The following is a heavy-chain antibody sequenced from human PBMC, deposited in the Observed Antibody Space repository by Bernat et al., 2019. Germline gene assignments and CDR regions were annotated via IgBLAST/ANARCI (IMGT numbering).Heavy chain of an antibody. CDR2: IHTDGSNT. Sequence: EVQLVESGGGLVQPGGSLRLSCTASGFTFSSYLMHWVRQAPGKGLVWVSRIHTDGSNTAYADSVEGRFTMSRDNAKNTLYLQMNSLRADDAAVEYCARRVAGFEFWGQGTLVTVSS. J-gene: IGHJ4*01. D-gene: IGHD2-15*01. V-gene: IGHV3-74*01. CDR1: GFTFSSYL. CDR3: ARRVAGFEF.